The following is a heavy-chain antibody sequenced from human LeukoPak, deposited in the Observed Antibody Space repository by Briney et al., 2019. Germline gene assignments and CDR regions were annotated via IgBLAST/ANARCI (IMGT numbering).Heavy chain of an antibody. CDR3: ARAVVVAATVKWFDP. CDR1: GGSISGYY. V-gene: IGHV4-59*01. Sequence: SETLSLTCTVSGGSISGYYWSWIRQSPGKGLEWIGYIYYSGSTNYNPSLKSRVTVSVDTSKNHFSLKVSSVTAADTAVYYCARAVVVAATVKWFDPWGQGTLVTVSS. CDR2: IYYSGST. D-gene: IGHD2-15*01. J-gene: IGHJ5*02.